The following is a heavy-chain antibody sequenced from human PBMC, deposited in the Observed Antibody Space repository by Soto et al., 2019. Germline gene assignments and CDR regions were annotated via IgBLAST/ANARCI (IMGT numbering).Heavy chain of an antibody. J-gene: IGHJ4*02. CDR1: GGSISSGGYS. Sequence: QLQLQESGSGLVKPSQTLSLTCAVSGGSISSGGYSWSWIRQPPGKGLERIGYIYHSGSTYYNPSLKSRVTISVDRSKNQFSLKLSSAAAADTAVYYCAAGGGLPRYYWGQGTLVTVSS. CDR2: IYHSGST. CDR3: AAGGGLPRYY. D-gene: IGHD5-12*01. V-gene: IGHV4-30-2*01.